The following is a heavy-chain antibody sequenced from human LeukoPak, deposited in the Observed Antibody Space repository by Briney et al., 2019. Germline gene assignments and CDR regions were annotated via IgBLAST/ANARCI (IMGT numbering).Heavy chain of an antibody. CDR2: INPNSGGT. CDR1: GYTFTGYY. V-gene: IGHV1-2*02. CDR3: ARWAEYQLLFVAVAGPFDY. D-gene: IGHD2-2*01. Sequence: ASVKVSCKASGYTFTGYYMHWVRQAPGQGLEWMGWINPNSGGTNYAQKFQGRVTMTRDTSISTAYMELSRLRSDDTAVYYCARWAEYQLLFVAVAGPFDYWGQGTLVTVSS. J-gene: IGHJ4*02.